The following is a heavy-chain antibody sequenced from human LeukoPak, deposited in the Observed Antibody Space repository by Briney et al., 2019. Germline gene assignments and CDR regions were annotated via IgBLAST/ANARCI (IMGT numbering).Heavy chain of an antibody. CDR2: INPSGGST. J-gene: IGHJ5*02. V-gene: IGHV1-46*01. D-gene: IGHD3-22*01. CDR1: GYTFTSYY. CDR3: AITTYYYDSSGPRWFDP. Sequence: ASVKVSCKASGYTFTSYYMHWVRQAPGQGLEWMGIINPSGGSTSYAQKFQGRVTMTRDTSTSTVYMGLSSLRSEDTAVYYCAITTYYYDSSGPRWFDPWGQGTLVIVSS.